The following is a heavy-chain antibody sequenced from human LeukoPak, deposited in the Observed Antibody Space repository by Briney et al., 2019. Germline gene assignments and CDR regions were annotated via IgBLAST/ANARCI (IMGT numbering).Heavy chain of an antibody. CDR2: VSGSGGRGAT. CDR3: AKDIAASGLPRIFDF. Sequence: PGGSLRLSCAASGFTVSSNYMSWVRQAPGKGLEWVSCVSGSGGRGATYYTDSVKGRFTISRDNAKNTMYLQMNSLSGEDTAIYYCAKDIAASGLPRIFDFWGQGTLVTVSS. CDR1: GFTVSSNY. J-gene: IGHJ4*02. V-gene: IGHV3-23*01. D-gene: IGHD6-13*01.